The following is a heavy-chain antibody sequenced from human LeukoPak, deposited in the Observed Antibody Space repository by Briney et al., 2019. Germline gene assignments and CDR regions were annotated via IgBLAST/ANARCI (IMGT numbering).Heavy chain of an antibody. D-gene: IGHD3-10*01. V-gene: IGHV5-51*01. CDR2: IYPADSDT. Sequence: GESLEISCETSGYTFSNQWIGWVRQMPGKGLECMGIIYPADSDTRYSPSFEGQVSISVDKSITTACLQWSSLKASDTAIYYCARTGYHYGSGSHFAFDVWGQGTVVTVSS. J-gene: IGHJ3*01. CDR3: ARTGYHYGSGSHFAFDV. CDR1: GYTFSNQW.